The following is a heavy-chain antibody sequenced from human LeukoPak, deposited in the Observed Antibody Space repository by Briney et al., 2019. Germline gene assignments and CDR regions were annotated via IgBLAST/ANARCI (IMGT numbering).Heavy chain of an antibody. CDR2: INPNSGGT. CDR1: GYTFTGYY. V-gene: IGHV1-2*06. D-gene: IGHD3-22*01. CDR3: ARDPYYDSSGYVGDELDY. Sequence: GASVKVSCKASGYTFTGYYMHWVRQAPGQGLEWMGRINPNSGGTNYAQKFQGRVTMTRDTSISTAYMELSRLRSDDTAAYYCARDPYYDSSGYVGDELDYWGQGTLVTVSS. J-gene: IGHJ4*02.